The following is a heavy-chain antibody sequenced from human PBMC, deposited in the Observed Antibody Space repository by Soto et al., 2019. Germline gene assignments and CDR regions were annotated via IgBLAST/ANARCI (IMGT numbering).Heavy chain of an antibody. Sequence: SETLSLTCTVSGGSISSSSYYWGWIRQPPGKGLEWIGNLYYRGTTYYNPALKSRVTISVDTSKNQFSLTLASVTAAETAVYYCARDYGDYQFDYWGQGTLVTVSS. J-gene: IGHJ4*02. CDR2: LYYRGTT. D-gene: IGHD4-17*01. CDR1: GGSISSSSYY. V-gene: IGHV4-39*02. CDR3: ARDYGDYQFDY.